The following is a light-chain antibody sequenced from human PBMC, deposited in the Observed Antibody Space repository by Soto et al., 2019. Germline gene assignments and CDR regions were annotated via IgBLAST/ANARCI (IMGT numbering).Light chain of an antibody. J-gene: IGKJ1*01. V-gene: IGKV1-6*01. CDR1: QGIRDA. Sequence: AIQMTQSPSSLSASVGDRVTISCRASQGIRDALGWYQQKPGKAPKLLIYDASILHSGVPSRFSGSGSGTDFTLTITSLQPEDFATYYCLQDYSYPRTFGQGTKVDIK. CDR3: LQDYSYPRT. CDR2: DAS.